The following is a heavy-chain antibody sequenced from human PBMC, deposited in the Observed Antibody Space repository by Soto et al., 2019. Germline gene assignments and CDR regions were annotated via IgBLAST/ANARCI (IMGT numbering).Heavy chain of an antibody. CDR1: GGSISSSSYY. V-gene: IGHV4-39*01. Sequence: SETLSLTCTVSGGSISSSSYYWGWIRQPPGKGLEWIGSIYYSGSTYYNPSLKSRVTISVDTSKNQFSLKLSSVTAADTAVYYCARQYDYSNYNWFDPWGQGTLVTVSS. J-gene: IGHJ5*02. D-gene: IGHD4-4*01. CDR2: IYYSGST. CDR3: ARQYDYSNYNWFDP.